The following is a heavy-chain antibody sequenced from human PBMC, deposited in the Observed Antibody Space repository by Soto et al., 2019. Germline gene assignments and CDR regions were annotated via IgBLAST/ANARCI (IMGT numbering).Heavy chain of an antibody. J-gene: IGHJ6*02. D-gene: IGHD6-19*01. V-gene: IGHV3-21*01. Sequence: PGGSLRLSCAASGFTFSSYSMNWVRQAPGKGLEWVSSISSSSSYIYYADSVKGRFTISRDNAKNSLYLQMNSLRAEDTAVYYCARDIRAVAALHYGMDVWGQGTTVTVSS. CDR3: ARDIRAVAALHYGMDV. CDR2: ISSSSSYI. CDR1: GFTFSSYS.